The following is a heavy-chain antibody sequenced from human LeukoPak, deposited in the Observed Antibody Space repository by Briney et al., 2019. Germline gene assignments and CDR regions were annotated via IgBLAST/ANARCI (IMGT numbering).Heavy chain of an antibody. CDR3: ARKFGGVIVPNDAFDI. CDR1: GYTFTSYY. Sequence: GASVKVSCKASGYTFTSYYMHWVRQAPGQGLEWMGWINPNSGGTNYAQKFQGRVTMTRDMSTSTVYMELSSLRSEDTAVYYCARKFGGVIVPNDAFDIWGQGTMVTVSS. J-gene: IGHJ3*02. D-gene: IGHD3-16*02. V-gene: IGHV1-2*02. CDR2: INPNSGGT.